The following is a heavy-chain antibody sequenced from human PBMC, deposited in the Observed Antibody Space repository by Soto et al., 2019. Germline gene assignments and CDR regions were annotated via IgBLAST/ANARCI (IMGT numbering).Heavy chain of an antibody. Sequence: GGSLRLSCAASGFTFSSYAMSWVRQAPGKGLEWVSVISGSGDSTYYADSVKGRFTISRDNSKNTLYLQMNSLRAEDTAIYYCAKETKHCGSTSCGRGAASDYWGQGTLVTVSS. CDR2: ISGSGDST. CDR3: AKETKHCGSTSCGRGAASDY. J-gene: IGHJ4*02. V-gene: IGHV3-23*01. CDR1: GFTFSSYA. D-gene: IGHD2-2*01.